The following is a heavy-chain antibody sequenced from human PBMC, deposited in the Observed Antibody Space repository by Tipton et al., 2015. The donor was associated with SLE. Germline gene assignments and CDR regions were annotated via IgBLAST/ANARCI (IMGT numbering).Heavy chain of an antibody. Sequence: LRLSCSVSGTSISTHYCSCLRQPPASALERIGYLYNSGSGNYNPSLKSRVTISVDTSKNQFSLKLSSVSAADTDVYYCARSDDYDSSGYHSFGRESWG. J-gene: IGHJ1*01. V-gene: IGHV4-59*11. CDR2: LYNSGSG. CDR3: ARSDDYDSSGYHSFGRES. D-gene: IGHD3-22*01. CDR1: GTSISTHY.